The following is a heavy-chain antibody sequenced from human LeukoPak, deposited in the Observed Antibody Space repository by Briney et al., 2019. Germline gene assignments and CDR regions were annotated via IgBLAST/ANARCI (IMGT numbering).Heavy chain of an antibody. V-gene: IGHV3-7*03. CDR2: VNRDGSET. CDR1: GCALSSHW. Sequence: GGSLRLSCAASGCALSSHWMTWVRKVPGRGPEWVANVNRDGSETYYLDSVKGRFTISKDNAKNSLYLQMNSLRAEDTALYHCASNNGMDVWGQGTTVIVSS. J-gene: IGHJ6*02. CDR3: ASNNGMDV.